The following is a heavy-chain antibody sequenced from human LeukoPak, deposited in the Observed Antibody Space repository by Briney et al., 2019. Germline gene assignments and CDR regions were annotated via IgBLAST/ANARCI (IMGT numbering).Heavy chain of an antibody. V-gene: IGHV1-2*02. J-gene: IGHJ4*02. Sequence: GASVKVSCKASGYTFTGYYMHWVRQAPGQGLEWMGWINPNSGGTNYAQKFQGRVTMTRDTSISTAYMELSRLRSDDTAVYYCARWDIVGVPAAGFDYWGQGTLVTVSS. CDR2: INPNSGGT. CDR1: GYTFTGYY. CDR3: ARWDIVGVPAAGFDY. D-gene: IGHD2-2*01.